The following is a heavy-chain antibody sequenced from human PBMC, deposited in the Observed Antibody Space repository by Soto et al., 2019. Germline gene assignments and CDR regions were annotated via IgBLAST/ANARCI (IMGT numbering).Heavy chain of an antibody. D-gene: IGHD6-13*01. CDR2: ISYDGSNK. J-gene: IGHJ4*02. CDR3: ARVPIAAAGTRVY. CDR1: GFTFSSYA. V-gene: IGHV3-30-3*01. Sequence: QVQLVESGGGVVQPGRSLRLSCAASGFTFSSYAMHWVRQAPGKGLEWVAVISYDGSNKYYADSVKGRFTISRDNSKNTLYLQMTSLRAEDTAVYYCARVPIAAAGTRVYWGQGTLVTVSS.